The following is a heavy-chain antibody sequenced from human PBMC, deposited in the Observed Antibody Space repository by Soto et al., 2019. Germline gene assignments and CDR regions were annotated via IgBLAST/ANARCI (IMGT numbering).Heavy chain of an antibody. D-gene: IGHD6-6*01. J-gene: IGHJ6*02. Sequence: GASVKVSCKVSGGTFTNFAISWVRQAPGQGLEWMGGIIPVLATTHHTQKFQARVTFTADESTSTVYMELSSLRSEDTAVYYCAREGYSSSSGPYGMDVWGQGTTVTVSS. CDR2: IIPVLATT. CDR3: AREGYSSSSGPYGMDV. V-gene: IGHV1-69*13. CDR1: GGTFTNFA.